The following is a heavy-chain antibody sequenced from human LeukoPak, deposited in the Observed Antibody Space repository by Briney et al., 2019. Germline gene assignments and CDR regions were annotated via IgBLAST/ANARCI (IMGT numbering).Heavy chain of an antibody. J-gene: IGHJ4*02. D-gene: IGHD5-18*01. CDR3: ARDRARIQLWLPDY. CDR1: GFTFSSYA. CDR2: ISSNGGST. Sequence: GGSLRLSCAASGFTFSSYAMHWVRQAPGKGLEYVSAISSNGGSTYYANSVEGRFTISRDNSKNTLYLQMGSLRAEDMAVYYCARDRARIQLWLPDYWGRGTLVTVSS. V-gene: IGHV3-64*01.